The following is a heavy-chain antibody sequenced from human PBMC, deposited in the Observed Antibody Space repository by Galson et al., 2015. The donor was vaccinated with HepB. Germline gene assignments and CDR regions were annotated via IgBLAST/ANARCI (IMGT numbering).Heavy chain of an antibody. CDR1: GLTFSGSA. CDR2: IRSKANSYAT. Sequence: SLRLSCAASGLTFSGSAMHWVRQASGKGPEWVGRIRSKANSYATAYAASVKGRFTISRDDSKNTAYLQMNSLKTEDTAVYYCTIYSGSYYYLYWGQGTLVTVSS. D-gene: IGHD1-26*01. J-gene: IGHJ4*02. V-gene: IGHV3-73*01. CDR3: TIYSGSYYYLY.